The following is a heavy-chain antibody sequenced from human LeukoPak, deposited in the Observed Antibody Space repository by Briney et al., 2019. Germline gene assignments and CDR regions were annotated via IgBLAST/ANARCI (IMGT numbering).Heavy chain of an antibody. J-gene: IGHJ4*02. V-gene: IGHV3-21*01. CDR1: GFTFSSYT. D-gene: IGHD3-22*01. CDR3: AREKDDSSGYYSDY. Sequence: GGSLRLSCAASGFTFSSYTMNWVRQAPGKGLEWVSSISSGSSYIYSADSVKGRFTISRDNAKNSLYLQMNSLRDEDTAVYYCAREKDDSSGYYSDYWGQGTLVTVSS. CDR2: ISSGSSYI.